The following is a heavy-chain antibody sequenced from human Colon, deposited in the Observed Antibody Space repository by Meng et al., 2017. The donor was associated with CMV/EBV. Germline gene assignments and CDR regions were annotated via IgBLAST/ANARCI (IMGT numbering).Heavy chain of an antibody. Sequence: CKASGDIFSSSYVHWIRQAPGQGLDWVGMVSLKGERPKFAQKCQGRVTLTRDTSTSTFYMELRSLVSEDTAIYYCARMFAASSGGLDPWGQGTLVTVSS. CDR2: VSLKGERP. D-gene: IGHD6-6*01. CDR1: GDIFSSSY. CDR3: ARMFAASSGGLDP. J-gene: IGHJ5*02. V-gene: IGHV1-46*01.